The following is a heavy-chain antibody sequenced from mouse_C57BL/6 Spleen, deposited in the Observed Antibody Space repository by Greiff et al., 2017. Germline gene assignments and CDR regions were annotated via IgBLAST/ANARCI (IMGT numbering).Heavy chain of an antibody. Sequence: VQLQQPGAELVRPGTSVKLSCKASGYTFTSYWMHWVKQTPGQGLEWIGVIDPSDSYTNYNQKFKGKATLNVDTSSSTAYMQLSSLTSEDSAVYYCARGWLLRDWYFDVWGTGTTVTVSS. D-gene: IGHD2-3*01. CDR1: GYTFTSYW. V-gene: IGHV1-59*01. CDR2: IDPSDSYT. CDR3: ARGWLLRDWYFDV. J-gene: IGHJ1*03.